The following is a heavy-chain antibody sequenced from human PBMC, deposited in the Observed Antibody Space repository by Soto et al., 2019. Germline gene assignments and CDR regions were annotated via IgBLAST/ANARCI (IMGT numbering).Heavy chain of an antibody. CDR1: GFTFSSYG. D-gene: IGHD6-19*01. Sequence: QVQLVESGGGVVQPGRSLRLSCAASGFTFSSYGMHWVRQAPGKGLEWVAVIWYDGSNKYYADSVKGRFTISRDNSKNTLYLQMNSLRAEDTAVYYCARDPPQSQWLGHFDYWGQGTLVTVSS. CDR2: IWYDGSNK. J-gene: IGHJ4*02. CDR3: ARDPPQSQWLGHFDY. V-gene: IGHV3-33*01.